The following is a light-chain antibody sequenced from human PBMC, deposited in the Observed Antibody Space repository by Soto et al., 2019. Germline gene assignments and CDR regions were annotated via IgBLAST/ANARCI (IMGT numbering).Light chain of an antibody. J-gene: IGKJ5*01. CDR3: QQYSPPIT. V-gene: IGKV3-20*01. CDR1: QSVSSSY. Sequence: EIVLTQSPGTLSLPPGERATLSCRASQSVSSSYLAWYQQKPGQAPRLLIYGASSRATGIPDRFSGSGSGTDFTLTISRLEPEDFAVYYCQQYSPPITFGQGTRLEI. CDR2: GAS.